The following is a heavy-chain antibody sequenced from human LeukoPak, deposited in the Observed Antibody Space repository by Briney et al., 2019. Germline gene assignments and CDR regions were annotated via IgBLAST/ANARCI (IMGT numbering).Heavy chain of an antibody. V-gene: IGHV1-69*05. D-gene: IGHD6-13*01. Sequence: VASVKVSCKASGGTLSSYAISWVRQAPGQGLEWMGGIIPIFGTANYAQKFQGRVTITTDESTSTAYMELSSLRSEDTAVYYCARVGSSSWSNGYDYWGQGTLVTVSS. J-gene: IGHJ4*02. CDR1: GGTLSSYA. CDR2: IIPIFGTA. CDR3: ARVGSSSWSNGYDY.